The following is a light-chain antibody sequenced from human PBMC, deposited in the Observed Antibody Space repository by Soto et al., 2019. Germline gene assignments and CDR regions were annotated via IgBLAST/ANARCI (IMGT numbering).Light chain of an antibody. J-gene: IGKJ1*01. CDR2: GAS. Sequence: EIVLPQSPGTLSLSPGERATLSCRASQSVTNSFLAWYQQKPGQAPRLLIYGASRRATGIPDRFTGSGSGTDFTLTISRLGPEDFAVYYCQQYVSSPWAFGQGTKVEI. V-gene: IGKV3-20*01. CDR1: QSVTNSF. CDR3: QQYVSSPWA.